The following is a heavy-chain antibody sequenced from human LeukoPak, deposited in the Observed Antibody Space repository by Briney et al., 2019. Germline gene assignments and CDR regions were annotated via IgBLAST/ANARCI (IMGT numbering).Heavy chain of an antibody. CDR1: GFTFSDYY. CDR3: ARGPWSGTNDY. D-gene: IGHD1-7*01. Sequence: GGSLRLSCAASGFTFSDYYMSWIRQAPGKGLEWVSYSSRRGSTIYYADSVKGRFTIFRDNVKNSLYLQMNSLRAEDTAVYYCARGPWSGTNDYWGQGTLVTVSS. J-gene: IGHJ4*02. V-gene: IGHV3-11*01. CDR2: SSRRGSTI.